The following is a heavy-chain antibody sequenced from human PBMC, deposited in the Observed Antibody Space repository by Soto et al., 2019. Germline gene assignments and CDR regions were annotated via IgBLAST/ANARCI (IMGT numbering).Heavy chain of an antibody. Sequence: GSLRLSCSASGFTFSDYGMHWVRQSPGKGLEYVSGISSNGGRTYYADSVKGRFTISRDNSKNTLYLQMSSLRAEATAAYYCVKDGGRGNNYTSPGYSGPAPLVTVSS. CDR1: GFTFSDYG. J-gene: IGHJ4*02. V-gene: IGHV3-64D*06. CDR3: VKDGGRGNNYTSPGY. CDR2: ISSNGGRT. D-gene: IGHD5-12*01.